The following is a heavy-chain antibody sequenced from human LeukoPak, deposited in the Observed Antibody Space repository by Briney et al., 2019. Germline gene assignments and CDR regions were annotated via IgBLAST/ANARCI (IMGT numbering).Heavy chain of an antibody. CDR2: IDHSGGS. CDR3: ARGLEDRISIFGVVKFYYFDF. CDR1: GGSFSNYY. Sequence: PSETLSLTCAVYGGSFSNYYWTWIRQPPGKGLEWIGEIDHSGGSHYNPSLKSRVTISVDTSKNQLSLKLSSVTAADTAVYYCARGLEDRISIFGVVKFYYFDFWGQGTLVTVSS. V-gene: IGHV4-34*01. J-gene: IGHJ4*02. D-gene: IGHD3-3*01.